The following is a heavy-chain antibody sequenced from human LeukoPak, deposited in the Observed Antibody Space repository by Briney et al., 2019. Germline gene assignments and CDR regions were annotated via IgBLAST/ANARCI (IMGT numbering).Heavy chain of an antibody. V-gene: IGHV3-48*01. CDR3: ARDDYCGGDCYSTFEY. D-gene: IGHD2-21*02. CDR1: GFTFSSYS. J-gene: IGHJ4*02. Sequence: PGGSLRLSCAASGFTFSSYSMNWVRQAPGKGLEWVSYISSSTNTIYYADSVKGRFTISRDNAKNSLFLQMNSLRAEDTAVYYCARDDYCGGDCYSTFEYWGQGTLVTVSS. CDR2: ISSSTNTI.